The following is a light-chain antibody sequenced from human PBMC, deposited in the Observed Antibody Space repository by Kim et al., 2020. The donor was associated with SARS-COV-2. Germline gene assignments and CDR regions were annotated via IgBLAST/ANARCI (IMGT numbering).Light chain of an antibody. CDR3: QQYGSSPRT. V-gene: IGKV3-20*01. Sequence: SPVDRATLDCSATQSVPISYLAWYQQRPGQAPRLLIYGPASRAAAIPDRFSDSGSGTDFALTISRLEPEDFAVYYCQQYGSSPRTFGQGTKVEI. CDR1: QSVPISY. CDR2: GPA. J-gene: IGKJ1*01.